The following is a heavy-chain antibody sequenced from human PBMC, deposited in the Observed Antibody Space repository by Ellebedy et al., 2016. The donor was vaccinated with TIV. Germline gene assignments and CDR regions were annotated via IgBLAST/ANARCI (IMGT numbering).Heavy chain of an antibody. CDR1: GYSFTSYW. CDR2: IDPSDSYT. Sequence: GESLKISXKGSGYSFTSYWISWVRQMPGKGLEWMGRIDPSDSYTNYSPSFQGHVTISADKSISTAYLQWSSLKASDTAMYYCARLWNYYDSSGYYYDYWGQGTLVTVSS. D-gene: IGHD3-22*01. J-gene: IGHJ4*02. V-gene: IGHV5-10-1*01. CDR3: ARLWNYYDSSGYYYDY.